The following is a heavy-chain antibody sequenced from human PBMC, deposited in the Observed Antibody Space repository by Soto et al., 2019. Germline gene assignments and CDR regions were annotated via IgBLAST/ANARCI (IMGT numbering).Heavy chain of an antibody. CDR2: ISGNGGTT. CDR3: AKGPGYYGMDV. J-gene: IGHJ6*02. Sequence: WGSLRLSCAASGFTFSSYAMSWVRQAPGKGLEWVSGISGNGGTTYYADSVKGRFTISRDNSKNTLYLQMNSLRAEDTAVYYCAKGPGYYGMDVWGQGTTVTVSS. CDR1: GFTFSSYA. V-gene: IGHV3-23*01.